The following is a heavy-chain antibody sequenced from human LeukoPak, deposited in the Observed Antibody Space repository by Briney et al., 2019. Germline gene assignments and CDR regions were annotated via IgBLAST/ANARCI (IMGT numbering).Heavy chain of an antibody. D-gene: IGHD6-6*01. CDR2: IIPIFGTA. Sequence: SVKVSCKASGGTFSSYAISWVRQAPGQGLEWMGGIIPIFGTANYAQKFQGRVTITTDESTSTAYMELSSLRSEDTAVYYCARDLGYSSSSGPNWFDPWGQGTLVTVSS. J-gene: IGHJ5*02. CDR1: GGTFSSYA. V-gene: IGHV1-69*05. CDR3: ARDLGYSSSSGPNWFDP.